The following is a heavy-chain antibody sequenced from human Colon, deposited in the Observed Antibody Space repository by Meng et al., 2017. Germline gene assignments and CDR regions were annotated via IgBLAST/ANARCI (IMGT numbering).Heavy chain of an antibody. CDR1: GYTFTTYG. CDR3: ARDSEAADY. Sequence: QVQLVQSGPELKKPGASVRISCKASGYTFTTYGMNWVRQAPGQGLEWMGWINTNTGKPTYAQGLTGRFVFSLDTSVSTAYLQISSLKAEDTAVYYCARDSEAADYWGQGTLVTVSS. D-gene: IGHD6-25*01. J-gene: IGHJ4*02. CDR2: INTNTGKP. V-gene: IGHV7-4-1*02.